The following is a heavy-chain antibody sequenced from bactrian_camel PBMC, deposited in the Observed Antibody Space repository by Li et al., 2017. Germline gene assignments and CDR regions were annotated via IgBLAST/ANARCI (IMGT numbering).Heavy chain of an antibody. CDR3: ALDIPNSACSDYARGNPWVRFGI. V-gene: IGHV3S19*01. J-gene: IGHJ6*01. CDR1: VYTSGFWC. Sequence: VQLVESGGGSVEAGGSLRLSCTSNVYTSGFWCMGWFRQDSGKEREGVASIYIGGGTTYYANSVKGRFTISQDYAKSIFYLQMNDLKPEDSAMYYCALDIPNSACSDYARGNPWVRFGISGPGTQVTVS. D-gene: IGHD4*01. CDR2: IYIGGGTT.